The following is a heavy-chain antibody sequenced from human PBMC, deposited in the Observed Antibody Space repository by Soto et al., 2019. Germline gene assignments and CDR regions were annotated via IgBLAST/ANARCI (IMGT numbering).Heavy chain of an antibody. D-gene: IGHD1-26*01. CDR3: GNFIAGGPRDYYYYGRDV. J-gene: IGHJ6*04. V-gene: IGHV1-46*01. Sequence: ASVKVSCKASGYTFTSYYMHWVRQAPGQGLEWMGIINPSGGSTSYAQKFQGRVTMTRDTSTSTVYMELSSLRSEDTAVYYCGNFIAGGPRDYYYYGRDVGGKGPTATVSS. CDR1: GYTFTSYY. CDR2: INPSGGST.